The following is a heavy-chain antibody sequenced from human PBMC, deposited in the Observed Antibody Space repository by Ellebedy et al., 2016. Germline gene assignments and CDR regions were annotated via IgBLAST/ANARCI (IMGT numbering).Heavy chain of an antibody. CDR3: ARDDEEEYYFDY. CDR2: ISGSGGST. CDR1: GFTFSSYA. J-gene: IGHJ4*02. D-gene: IGHD3-10*01. Sequence: GESLKISXAASGFTFSSYAMSWVRQAPGKGLEWVSAISGSGGSTYYADSVKGRFTISRDNSKNTLYLQMNSLRAEDTAVYYCARDDEEEYYFDYWGQGTLVTVSS. V-gene: IGHV3-23*01.